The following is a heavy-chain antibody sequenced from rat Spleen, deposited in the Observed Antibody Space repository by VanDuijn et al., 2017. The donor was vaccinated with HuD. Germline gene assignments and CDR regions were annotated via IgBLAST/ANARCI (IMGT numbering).Heavy chain of an antibody. D-gene: IGHD1-1*01. CDR1: GFTFSNYG. Sequence: EVQLVESGGGLVQPGRSLKLSCAASGFTFSNYGMAWVRQAPTKGLEWVATINYDGSSTHYRDSVKGRFTISRDNAKSTLYLQMDSLRSEDTATYYCAKDLDYSGDNWFGYWGQGTLVTVSS. CDR2: INYDGSST. J-gene: IGHJ3*01. CDR3: AKDLDYSGDNWFGY. V-gene: IGHV5-29*01.